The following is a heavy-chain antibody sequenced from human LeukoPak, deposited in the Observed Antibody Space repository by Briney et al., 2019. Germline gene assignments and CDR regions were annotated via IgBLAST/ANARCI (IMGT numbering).Heavy chain of an antibody. D-gene: IGHD6-19*01. J-gene: IGHJ4*02. CDR3: ARGSSSAWTSYFDY. V-gene: IGHV3-48*01. CDR2: ISISSTV. Sequence: GGSLRLSCAASGFNLTTYNMNWVRQAPGKGLEWISYISISSTVYYADSVKGRFTISRDNAKNSLLLQMNGLRAGDTAVYYCARGSSSAWTSYFDYWGQSDLVTVSS. CDR1: GFNLTTYN.